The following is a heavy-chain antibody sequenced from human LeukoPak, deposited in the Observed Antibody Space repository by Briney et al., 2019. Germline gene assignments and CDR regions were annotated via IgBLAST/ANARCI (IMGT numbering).Heavy chain of an antibody. J-gene: IGHJ6*03. V-gene: IGHV1-18*01. CDR3: ARAGYCSGGSCYPYYYYNYMDV. CDR1: GYTFTSYA. Sequence: ASVKVSCKASGYTFTSYAISWVRQAPGQGLEWMGWISGHNDDTNYAQRLQGRVTMTTDTSTSTAYMELRSLRSDDTAVYYCARAGYCSGGSCYPYYYYNYMDVWGKGTTVTVSS. CDR2: ISGHNDDT. D-gene: IGHD2-15*01.